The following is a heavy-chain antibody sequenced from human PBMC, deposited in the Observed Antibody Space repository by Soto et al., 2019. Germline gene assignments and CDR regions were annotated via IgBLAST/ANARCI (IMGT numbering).Heavy chain of an antibody. CDR3: ASSSGWYRLDF. V-gene: IGHV4-4*02. CDR1: GASISSDNW. D-gene: IGHD6-19*01. J-gene: IGHJ4*02. CDR2: MYHSGST. Sequence: QVQLQESGPGLVKPSGTLSLTCAVSGASISSDNWWNWVRQPLGKGLEWIGEMYHSGSTNYNPSLKSRITISVDKSKNHFSLNLSSVTAADTAVYYCASSSGWYRLDFWGQGTLVTVSS.